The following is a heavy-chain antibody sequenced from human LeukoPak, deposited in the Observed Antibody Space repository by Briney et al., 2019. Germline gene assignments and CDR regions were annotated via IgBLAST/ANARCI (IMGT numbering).Heavy chain of an antibody. CDR3: AKDIGVVGAGVFDY. CDR1: GFTFDDYA. D-gene: IGHD1-26*01. Sequence: GGSLRLSCAASGFTFDDYAMHWVRQAPGKGLEWVSLISWDGGSTYYADSVKGRFTISRDDSKNSLYLQMNSLRAEDTALYYCAKDIGVVGAGVFDYWGQGTLVAVSS. J-gene: IGHJ4*02. V-gene: IGHV3-43D*03. CDR2: ISWDGGST.